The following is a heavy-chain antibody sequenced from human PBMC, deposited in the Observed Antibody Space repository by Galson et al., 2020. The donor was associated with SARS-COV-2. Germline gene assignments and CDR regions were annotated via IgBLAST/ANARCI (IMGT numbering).Heavy chain of an antibody. Sequence: KVSCKGSGYNFTTYWIGWVRQMPRKGLEWMGIIYPGDSDTRYSPSFQGQVIISADKSITTAYLQWSSLKASDTAMYYCARNGMATNEGDGMDVWGQGTTVTVSS. CDR2: IYPGDSDT. D-gene: IGHD3-16*01. CDR1: GYNFTTYW. J-gene: IGHJ6*02. CDR3: ARNGMATNEGDGMDV. V-gene: IGHV5-51*01.